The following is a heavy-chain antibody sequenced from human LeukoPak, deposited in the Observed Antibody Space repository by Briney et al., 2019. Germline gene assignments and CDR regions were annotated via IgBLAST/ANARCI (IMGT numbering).Heavy chain of an antibody. V-gene: IGHV3-23*01. J-gene: IGHJ3*01. CDR1: GFMFSRFG. CDR3: GRDPNNDYVGAFEF. Sequence: GGSLRLSCVGPGFMFSRFGLIWVRQAPGKGLEWVSGIHGNGETTYYGDSVKGRFTISRDNSKSTLYLQMSSLRVEDTAEHFCGRDPNNDYVGAFEFWGQGTKVAVSS. D-gene: IGHD3-16*01. CDR2: IHGNGETT.